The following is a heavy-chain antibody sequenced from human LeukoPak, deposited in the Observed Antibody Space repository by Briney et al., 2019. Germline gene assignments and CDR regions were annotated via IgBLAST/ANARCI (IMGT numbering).Heavy chain of an antibody. CDR1: GFTFSSYG. CDR3: AKDLEDIVVVVAATPLDY. CDR2: ISYDGSNK. V-gene: IGHV3-30*18. D-gene: IGHD2-15*01. J-gene: IGHJ4*02. Sequence: GGSLRLSCAASGFTFSSYGMHWVRQAPGKGLEWVAVISYDGSNKYYADSVRGRFTISRDNSKNTLYLQMNSLRAGDTAVYYCAKDLEDIVVVVAATPLDYWGQGTLVTVSS.